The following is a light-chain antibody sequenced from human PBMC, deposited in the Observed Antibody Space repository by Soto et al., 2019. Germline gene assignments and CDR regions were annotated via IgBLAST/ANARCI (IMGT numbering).Light chain of an antibody. CDR2: TNN. CDR1: SSNIGRNT. J-gene: IGLJ2*01. CDR3: AAWDDSLNGAV. V-gene: IGLV1-44*01. Sequence: QTVLTQPPSACGTPGQRVTISCSGSSSNIGRNTVNWYQQLPGTAPKLLIYTNNQRPSGVPDRFSGSKSGTSASLAISELQSEDEADYYCAAWDDSLNGAVFGGGTKLTVL.